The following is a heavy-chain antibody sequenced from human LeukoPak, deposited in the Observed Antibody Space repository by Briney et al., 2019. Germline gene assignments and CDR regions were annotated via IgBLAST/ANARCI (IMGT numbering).Heavy chain of an antibody. Sequence: GGSLRLSCAASGFTFSSYEMNWVRQAPGKGLEWVSYISSSGGTIYYADSVKGRFTISRDNAKNSLYLQMNRLRAEDTAVYYCARGSRRHSFYYFDYWGQGTLVTVSS. CDR3: ARGSRRHSFYYFDY. CDR2: ISSSGGTI. D-gene: IGHD5-18*01. J-gene: IGHJ4*02. V-gene: IGHV3-48*03. CDR1: GFTFSSYE.